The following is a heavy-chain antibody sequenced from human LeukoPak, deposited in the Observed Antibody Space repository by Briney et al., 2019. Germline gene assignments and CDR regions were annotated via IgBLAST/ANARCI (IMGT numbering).Heavy chain of an antibody. Sequence: SETLSLTCTVSGGSISGYYWSWIRQPPGKGLEWIGEINHSGSTNYNPSLKSRVTISVDTSKNQFSLKLSSVTAADTAVYYCARGARSSSSWRLGNWFDPWGQGTLVTVSS. V-gene: IGHV4-34*01. D-gene: IGHD6-13*01. CDR1: GGSISGYY. CDR2: INHSGST. CDR3: ARGARSSSSWRLGNWFDP. J-gene: IGHJ5*02.